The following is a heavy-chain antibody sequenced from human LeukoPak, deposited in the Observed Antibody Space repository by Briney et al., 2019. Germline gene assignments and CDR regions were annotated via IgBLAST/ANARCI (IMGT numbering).Heavy chain of an antibody. D-gene: IGHD3-22*01. CDR3: SREVVAATHRFDP. CDR1: GFTFGDSA. CDR2: IRSKAYGGTT. V-gene: IGHV3-49*04. J-gene: IGHJ5*02. Sequence: GGSLRLSCTASGFTFGDSAMSWVRQAPGKGLEWVGFIRSKAYGGTTEYAASVKGRFTISRDDSKAIAYLQMNSLKTEDTAVYYCSREVVAATHRFDPWGQGTLVTVSS.